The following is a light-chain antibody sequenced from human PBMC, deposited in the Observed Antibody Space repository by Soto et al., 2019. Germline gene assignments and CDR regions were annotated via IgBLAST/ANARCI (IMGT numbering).Light chain of an antibody. Sequence: LSLSPGQRVTLSCRASQSVSNDFLAWYQQKPGQAPRLLIYGASTRATDVPDRFSGSGSGADFTLTISRLEPEDFAVYYCQQYGSSPPRTFGQGTKVDI. CDR1: QSVSNDF. V-gene: IGKV3-20*01. J-gene: IGKJ1*01. CDR3: QQYGSSPPRT. CDR2: GAS.